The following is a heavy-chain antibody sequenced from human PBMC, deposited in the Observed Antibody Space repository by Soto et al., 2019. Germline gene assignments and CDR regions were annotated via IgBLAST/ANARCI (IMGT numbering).Heavy chain of an antibody. D-gene: IGHD6-13*01. J-gene: IGHJ4*02. CDR2: ISPNDQGI. CDR3: AKDRGYPRDYFHY. CDR1: GFTLNNYG. V-gene: IGHV3-23*01. Sequence: EVQLLESGGGLVQPGGSLRLSCAASGFTLNNYGMSWVRQAPGKGLEWVSAISPNDQGIYYADSVKGRFIISKDNSKNTVFLHMDSLTADDTAVYYCAKDRGYPRDYFHYWGQGTLVTVSS.